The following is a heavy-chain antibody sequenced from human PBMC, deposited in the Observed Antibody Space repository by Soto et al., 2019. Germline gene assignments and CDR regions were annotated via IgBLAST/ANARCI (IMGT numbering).Heavy chain of an antibody. V-gene: IGHV1-18*01. J-gene: IGHJ4*02. D-gene: IGHD3-22*01. CDR1: GYSFPSHG. CDR3: ATLPPYYFNTSGYLLED. Sequence: ASVKVSCKASGYSFPSHGIGWMRQAPGQGLGWMGWITTFNGNTNSAMKFQEKVTMTADTSTSTVYMELRSLRYNDTAVYSCATLPPYYFNTSGYLLEDWGQGTLVTVSS. CDR2: ITTFNGNT.